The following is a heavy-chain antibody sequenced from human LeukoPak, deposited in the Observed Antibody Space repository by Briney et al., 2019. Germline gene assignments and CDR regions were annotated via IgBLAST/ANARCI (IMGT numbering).Heavy chain of an antibody. J-gene: IGHJ4*02. CDR3: ARLVYDFWSGYYWLDY. Sequence: PVGSLRLSCAASGFTFSSYEMNWVRQAPGKGLEWVSYISSSGSTIYYADSVKGRFTISRDNAKNSLYLQMNSLRAEDTAVYYCARLVYDFWSGYYWLDYWGQGTLVTVSS. V-gene: IGHV3-48*03. D-gene: IGHD3-3*01. CDR1: GFTFSSYE. CDR2: ISSSGSTI.